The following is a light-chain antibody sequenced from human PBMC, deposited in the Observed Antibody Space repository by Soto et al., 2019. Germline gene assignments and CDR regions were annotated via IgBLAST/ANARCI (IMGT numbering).Light chain of an antibody. CDR2: QTS. Sequence: EIVLTQSPATLSSFPGDRVTLSCRASQYINTRLAWYQHRPGQAPRLLIYQTSIRAAGIPAMFSASGSGTDFTLTISAVQPEDFALYYCHQRQSWPRTVGQGTKGDIK. CDR1: QYINTR. CDR3: HQRQSWPRT. J-gene: IGKJ1*01. V-gene: IGKV3-11*01.